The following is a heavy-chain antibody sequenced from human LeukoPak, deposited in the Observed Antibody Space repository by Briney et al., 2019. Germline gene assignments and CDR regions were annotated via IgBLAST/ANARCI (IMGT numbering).Heavy chain of an antibody. J-gene: IGHJ4*02. CDR1: GFTFSSYE. Sequence: GGSLRLSSAASGFTFSSYEMNWVRQAQGMGLEWVSYISTSASTIYYADSVKGRFTNSRDNATNSLYLQMNNLRVEDTAVYYCARTLGRGVMGIGYWGQGTLVTVSS. CDR2: ISTSASTI. CDR3: ARTLGRGVMGIGY. D-gene: IGHD3-10*01. V-gene: IGHV3-48*03.